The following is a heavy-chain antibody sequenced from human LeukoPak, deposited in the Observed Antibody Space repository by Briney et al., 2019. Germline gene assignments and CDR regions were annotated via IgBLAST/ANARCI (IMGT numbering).Heavy chain of an antibody. D-gene: IGHD6-19*01. Sequence: GGSLRLSCAASGFTFSSFGMHWVRQAPGKGLEWVAFIRYDGSNEYYADSVKGRFTISRDNSKNTLYLQMNSLRAEDTAVYYCARRSGIAVAGAFDYWGQGTLVTVSS. V-gene: IGHV3-30*02. CDR2: IRYDGSNE. J-gene: IGHJ4*02. CDR1: GFTFSSFG. CDR3: ARRSGIAVAGAFDY.